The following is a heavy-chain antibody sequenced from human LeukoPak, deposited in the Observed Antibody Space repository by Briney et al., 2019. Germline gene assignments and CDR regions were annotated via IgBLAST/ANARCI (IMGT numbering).Heavy chain of an antibody. J-gene: IGHJ4*02. CDR3: ARDRSPYYYDSSGFDY. CDR1: VCTFISYA. D-gene: IGHD3-22*01. Sequence: SVNVSRKASVCTFISYAIRWVRPAPAQGRAGVGRIIPMLGIANYAQKFKRRVTITADKSTSTAYMELSSLRSEDTAVYYCARDRSPYYYDSSGFDYWGQGTLVTVSS. V-gene: IGHV1-69*04. CDR2: IIPMLGIA.